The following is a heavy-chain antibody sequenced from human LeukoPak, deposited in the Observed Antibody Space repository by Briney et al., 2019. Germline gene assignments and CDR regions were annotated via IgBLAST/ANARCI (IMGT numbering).Heavy chain of an antibody. CDR3: ARDPGSYDSNPPDLADNYYYYSYMDV. CDR2: IIPIFGTA. J-gene: IGHJ6*03. D-gene: IGHD3-22*01. CDR1: GYTFTSYA. Sequence: GASVKVSCKASGYTFTSYAMNWVRQAPGQGLEWMGGIIPIFGTANSAQKCQGRVTITADKSTSTAYMELSSLRSEDTAVYYCARDPGSYDSNPPDLADNYYYYSYMDVWGKGTTVTVSS. V-gene: IGHV1-69*06.